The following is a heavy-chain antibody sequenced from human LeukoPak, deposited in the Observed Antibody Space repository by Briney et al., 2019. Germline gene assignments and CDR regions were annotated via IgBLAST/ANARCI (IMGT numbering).Heavy chain of an antibody. D-gene: IGHD7-27*01. Sequence: PSETLSLTCTVSGGSISSGSYYWSWIRQPAGKGLEWIGRIYTSGSTNYNPSLKSRVTISVDTSKNQFSLKLSSVTAADTAVYYCATRKLGNDYWGQGTLVTVSS. CDR2: IYTSGST. CDR3: ATRKLGNDY. CDR1: GGSISSGSYY. J-gene: IGHJ4*02. V-gene: IGHV4-61*02.